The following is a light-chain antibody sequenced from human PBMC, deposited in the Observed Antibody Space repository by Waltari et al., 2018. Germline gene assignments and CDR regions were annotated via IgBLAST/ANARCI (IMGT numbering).Light chain of an antibody. V-gene: IGLV1-40*01. J-gene: IGLJ3*02. Sequence: QSVLTQPPSVSGAPGQRVTISCPGSGPNLAAGHDVPWYQQLPRAAPKLLIYGSSTRPLGVPDRFFGSTSGTSASLAITGLQAEDEADYYCQSYDTSLSVVFGGGTKLTVL. CDR2: GSS. CDR3: QSYDTSLSVV. CDR1: GPNLAAGHD.